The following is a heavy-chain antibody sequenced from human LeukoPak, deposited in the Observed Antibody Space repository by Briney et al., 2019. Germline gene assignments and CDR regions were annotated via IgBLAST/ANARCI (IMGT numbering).Heavy chain of an antibody. J-gene: IGHJ4*02. CDR2: IKQDGSEK. D-gene: IGHD3-10*01. V-gene: IGHV3-7*01. Sequence: GGSLRLSCAASGFTFSSYWMSWVRQAPGKGLEWVANIKQDGSEKYYVDSVKGRFTISRDNSKNTLYLQMGSLRAEDMAVYYCARDHGSGSYDYWGQGTLVTVSS. CDR3: ARDHGSGSYDY. CDR1: GFTFSSYW.